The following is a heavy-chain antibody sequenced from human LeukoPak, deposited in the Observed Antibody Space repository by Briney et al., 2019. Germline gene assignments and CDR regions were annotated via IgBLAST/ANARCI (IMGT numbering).Heavy chain of an antibody. Sequence: SETLSLTCTVSGGSISSFYWSWIRQPPGKGLEWIGYISYSGSTNHNPSLKSRVTISVDTSKNQFYLKLTSVTAADTAVYYCARDQGYCSGGSCYEFDYWGQGTLVTVSS. J-gene: IGHJ4*02. CDR3: ARDQGYCSGGSCYEFDY. D-gene: IGHD2-15*01. CDR2: ISYSGST. V-gene: IGHV4-59*01. CDR1: GGSISSFY.